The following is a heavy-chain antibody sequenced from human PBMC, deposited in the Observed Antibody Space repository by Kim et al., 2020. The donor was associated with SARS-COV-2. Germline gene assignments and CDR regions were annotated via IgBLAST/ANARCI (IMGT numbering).Heavy chain of an antibody. V-gene: IGHV3-53*01. D-gene: IGHD3-10*01. Sequence: GGSLRLSCAASGFTVSSNYMSWVRQAPGKGLEWVSVIYSGGSTYYSDSVKGRFTIPRDNSKNTLYLQMNSLRAEDTAVYYCARVILWFGELLSYAFDIWGQGTMVTVSS. CDR2: IYSGGST. CDR1: GFTVSSNY. J-gene: IGHJ3*02. CDR3: ARVILWFGELLSYAFDI.